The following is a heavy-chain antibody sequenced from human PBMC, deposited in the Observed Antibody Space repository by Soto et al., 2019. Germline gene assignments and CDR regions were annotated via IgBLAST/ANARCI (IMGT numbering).Heavy chain of an antibody. D-gene: IGHD3-16*02. V-gene: IGHV5-51*01. J-gene: IGHJ4*02. CDR2: IYFGDSDT. CDR1: GYSFTTNW. CDR3: ARHYHGFDY. Sequence: PXESLKICFKGAGYSFTTNWIAWVRQMPGKGLEWVGVIYFGDSDTRYSPSFQGQVTMSVDKSITTAYLQWNNLKASDTAVYYCARHYHGFDYWGQGTPVTVSS.